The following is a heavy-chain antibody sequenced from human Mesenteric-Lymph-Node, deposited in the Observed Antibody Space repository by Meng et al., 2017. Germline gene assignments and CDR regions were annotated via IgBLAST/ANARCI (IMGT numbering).Heavy chain of an antibody. CDR2: IRRKVYGGTT. CDR1: GFTFGDYG. Sequence: GESLKISCTTSGFTFGDYGMSWVRQAPGKGLEWVGFIRRKVYGGTTEYAASVKGRFTISRDDSKSIAYLQMNSLKTEDTAVYYCAREDYDSSGYDLGYWGQGTLVTVSS. CDR3: AREDYDSSGYDLGY. J-gene: IGHJ4*02. V-gene: IGHV3-49*04. D-gene: IGHD3-22*01.